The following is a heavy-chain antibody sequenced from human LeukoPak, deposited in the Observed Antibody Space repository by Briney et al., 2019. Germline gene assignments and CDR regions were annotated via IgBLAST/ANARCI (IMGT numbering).Heavy chain of an antibody. CDR1: GYTFTGYY. J-gene: IGHJ4*02. V-gene: IGHV1-2*02. D-gene: IGHD3-22*01. CDR2: INPNSGGT. CDR3: ASRGYYYDSSGYYSLYY. Sequence: GASVKVSSKASGYTFTGYYMHWVRQAPGQGLEWMGWINPNSGGTNYAQKFQGRVTMTRDTSISTAYMELSRLRSDDTAVYYCASRGYYYDSSGYYSLYYWGQGTLVTVSS.